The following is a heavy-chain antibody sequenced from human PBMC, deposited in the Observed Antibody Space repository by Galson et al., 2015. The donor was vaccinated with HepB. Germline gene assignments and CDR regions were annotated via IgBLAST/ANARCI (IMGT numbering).Heavy chain of an antibody. CDR1: GYTLTELS. CDR2: FDPEDGET. J-gene: IGHJ6*03. Sequence: SVKVSCKVSGYTLTELSMHWVRQAPGKGLEWMGGFDPEDGETIYAQKFQGRVTMTEDTSTDTAYMELSSLRSEDTAVYYCATAGNSSSRYYYYYYMDVWGKGTTVTVSS. V-gene: IGHV1-24*01. D-gene: IGHD6-6*01. CDR3: ATAGNSSSRYYYYYYMDV.